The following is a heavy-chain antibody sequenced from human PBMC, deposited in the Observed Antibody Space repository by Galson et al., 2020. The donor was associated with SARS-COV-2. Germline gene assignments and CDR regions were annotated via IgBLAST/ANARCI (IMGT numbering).Heavy chain of an antibody. CDR2: IYYSGST. CDR3: ARFVAYCGGDCYYKFDY. D-gene: IGHD2-21*01. J-gene: IGHJ4*02. CDR1: GGSISSYY. V-gene: IGHV4-59*01. Sequence: SETLSLTCTVSGGSISSYYWSWIRQPPGKGLEWIGYIYYSGSTNYNPSLKSRVTISVDTSKNQFSLKLSSVTAADTAVYYCARFVAYCGGDCYYKFDYWGQGTLVTVSS.